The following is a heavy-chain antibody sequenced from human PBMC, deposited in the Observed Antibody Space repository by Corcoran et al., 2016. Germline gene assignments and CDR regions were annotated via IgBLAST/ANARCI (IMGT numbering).Heavy chain of an antibody. CDR3: ARDRPGIAAAARGWFDP. Sequence: QVQLVQSGAEVKKPGSSVKVSCKASGGTFSSYAISWVRQAPGQGLEWMGGIIPIFGTANYAQKFQGRVTITADESTSTAYMELSSLRSEDTAVDYCARDRPGIAAAARGWFDPWGQGTLVTVSS. V-gene: IGHV1-69*01. CDR1: GGTFSSYA. D-gene: IGHD6-13*01. CDR2: IIPIFGTA. J-gene: IGHJ5*02.